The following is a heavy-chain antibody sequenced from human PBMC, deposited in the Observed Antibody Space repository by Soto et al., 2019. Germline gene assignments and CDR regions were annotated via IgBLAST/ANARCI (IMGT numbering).Heavy chain of an antibody. V-gene: IGHV1-69*02. CDR1: GGTFSSYT. J-gene: IGHJ4*02. Sequence: QVQLVQSGAEVKKPGSSVKVSCKASGGTFSSYTISWVRQAPGQGLEWMGRIIPILGIANYAQKFQGRVTITAEKSTSTAYMELSSLRSEDTAVYYCARGKRDAEIDYWGQGTLVTVSS. D-gene: IGHD2-2*01. CDR2: IIPILGIA. CDR3: ARGKRDAEIDY.